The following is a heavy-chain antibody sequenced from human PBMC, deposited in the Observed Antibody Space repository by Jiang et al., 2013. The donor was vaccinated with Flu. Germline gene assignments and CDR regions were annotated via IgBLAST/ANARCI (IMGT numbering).Heavy chain of an antibody. CDR3: ARDSPYAWYFDL. V-gene: IGHV4-59*01. CDR2: IYYSGST. Sequence: PGLVKPSETLSLTCTVSGGSISSYYWSWIRQPPGKGLEWIGYIYYSGSTNYNPSLKSRVTISVDTSKNQFSLKLSSVTAADTAVYYCARDSPYAWYFDLWGRGTLVTVSS. J-gene: IGHJ2*01. CDR1: GGSISSYY. D-gene: IGHD4-17*01.